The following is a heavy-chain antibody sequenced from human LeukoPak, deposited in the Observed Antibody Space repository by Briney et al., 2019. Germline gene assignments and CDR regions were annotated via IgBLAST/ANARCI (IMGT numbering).Heavy chain of an antibody. CDR1: GGSISSYY. V-gene: IGHV4-4*07. Sequence: SETLSLTCTVSGGSISSYYWSWLRQPAGKGLEWIGRFFISGSTNYNPSLKSRVTMSLDTSTNQFSLKLTSVTAADMAVYYCARGAHYYDSSTFHFDYWGQGTLVTVSS. CDR2: FFISGST. D-gene: IGHD3-22*01. J-gene: IGHJ4*02. CDR3: ARGAHYYDSSTFHFDY.